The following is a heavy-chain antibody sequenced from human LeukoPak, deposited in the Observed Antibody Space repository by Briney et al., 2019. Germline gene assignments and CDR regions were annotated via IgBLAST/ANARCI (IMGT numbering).Heavy chain of an antibody. V-gene: IGHV1-18*01. CDR1: GYTFTSYG. CDR2: ISAYNGNT. Sequence: RASVKVSCKASGYTFTSYGISWVRQAPGQGREWMGWISAYNGNTNYAQKLQGRVTMTTDTSTSTAYMELRSLRSDDTAVYYCARDRCSSTSCYSDYWGRGTLVTVSS. J-gene: IGHJ4*02. CDR3: ARDRCSSTSCYSDY. D-gene: IGHD2-2*01.